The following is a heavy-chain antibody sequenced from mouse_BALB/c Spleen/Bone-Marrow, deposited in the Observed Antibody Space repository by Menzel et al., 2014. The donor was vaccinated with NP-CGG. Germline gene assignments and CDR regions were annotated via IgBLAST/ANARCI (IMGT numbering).Heavy chain of an antibody. Sequence: EVMLVESGAELVRSGASVKLSCTASGFNIKDYYMHWGKQRPEQGLEWIGWIDPENGDTEYAPKFQGKATMTADTSSNTAYLQLSSLTSEDTAVYYCNGNYYAMDYWGQGTSVTVSS. D-gene: IGHD2-1*01. CDR3: NGNYYAMDY. CDR2: IDPENGDT. CDR1: GFNIKDYY. V-gene: IGHV14-4*02. J-gene: IGHJ4*01.